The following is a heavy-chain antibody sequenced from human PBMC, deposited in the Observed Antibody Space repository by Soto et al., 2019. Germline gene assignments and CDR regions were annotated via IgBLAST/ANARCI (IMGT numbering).Heavy chain of an antibody. J-gene: IGHJ4*02. D-gene: IGHD1-7*01. CDR1: GFTFDDYA. Sequence: EVQLVESGGGLVQPGRSLRLSCAASGFTFDDYAMHWVRQAPGKGLEWVSGISWNSGSIGYADSVKGRFTISRDNAKNSLYLQMNSLRAEDTALYYCAKARTYYFDYWGQGTLVTVSS. V-gene: IGHV3-9*01. CDR2: ISWNSGSI. CDR3: AKARTYYFDY.